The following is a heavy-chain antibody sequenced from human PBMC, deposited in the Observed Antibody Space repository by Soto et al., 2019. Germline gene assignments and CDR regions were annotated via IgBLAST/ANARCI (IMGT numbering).Heavy chain of an antibody. CDR2: IRTKAYGGTT. Sequence: GGSLRLSCAASGFTFSSYGMHWVRQAPGKGLEWVGFIRTKAYGGTTEYAASVRGRFTVSRDDSKSSASLRMNSLKTEDTAVYYCTRVRYFRYSRSYLPFDYWGQGSLVTVSS. J-gene: IGHJ4*02. CDR1: GFTFSSYG. CDR3: TRVRYFRYSRSYLPFDY. D-gene: IGHD1-26*01. V-gene: IGHV3-49*04.